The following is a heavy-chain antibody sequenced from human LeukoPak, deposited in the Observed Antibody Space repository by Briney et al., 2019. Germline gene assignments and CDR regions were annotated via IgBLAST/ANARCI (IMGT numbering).Heavy chain of an antibody. D-gene: IGHD2-15*01. CDR2: IYHSGST. CDR3: VGRLIGSEGDY. J-gene: IGHJ4*02. V-gene: IGHV4-38-2*02. Sequence: PSETLSLTCTVSGYSISSGYYWGWIRQPPGKGLEWIGSIYHSGSTYYNPSLKSRVTISVDTSKNQFSLKLSSVTAADTAVYYCVGRLIGSEGDYWGQGTLDTVSS. CDR1: GYSISSGYY.